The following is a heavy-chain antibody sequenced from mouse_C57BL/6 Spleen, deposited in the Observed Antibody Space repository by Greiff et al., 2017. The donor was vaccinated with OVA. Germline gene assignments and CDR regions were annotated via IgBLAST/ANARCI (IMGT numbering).Heavy chain of an antibody. CDR3: ARHRASITTVVAIDY. CDR1: GFTFSSYG. V-gene: IGHV5-6*01. J-gene: IGHJ2*01. D-gene: IGHD1-1*01. Sequence: EVHLVESGGDLVKPGGSLKLSCAASGFTFSSYGMSWVRQTPDKRLEWVATISSGGSYTYYPDSVKGRFTISRDNAKNTLYLQMSSLKSEDTAMYYCARHRASITTVVAIDYWGQGTTLTVSS. CDR2: ISSGGSYT.